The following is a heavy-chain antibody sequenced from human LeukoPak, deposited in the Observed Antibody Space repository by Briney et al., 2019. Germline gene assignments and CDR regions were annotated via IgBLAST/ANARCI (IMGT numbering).Heavy chain of an antibody. D-gene: IGHD1-14*01. V-gene: IGHV3-7*01. CDR3: ARDQRYVSRKKYYHYMDV. CDR1: GFIFSNYW. J-gene: IGHJ6*03. CDR2: IKEDGSDK. Sequence: GGSLRLSCGASGFIFSNYWMTWVRQAPGKGLEWVASIKEDGSDKDYVEYVRGRFTISRDNAKNSLYLQTNSLRAEDTAVYYCARDQRYVSRKKYYHYMDVWGKGTTVTVSS.